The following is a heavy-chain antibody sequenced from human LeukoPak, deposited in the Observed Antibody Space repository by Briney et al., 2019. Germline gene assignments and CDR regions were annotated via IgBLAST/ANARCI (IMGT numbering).Heavy chain of an antibody. J-gene: IGHJ4*02. Sequence: ASVKVSCKVSGYTLTELSMHWVRQAPGKGLEWRGGFDPEDGETIYAQKFQGRVTMTEDTSSDTAYMELRSLRSEDTAVYYCATPLLGVLYFDGKYTFDYWGQGTLVTVSS. V-gene: IGHV1-24*01. D-gene: IGHD3-9*01. CDR1: GYTLTELS. CDR3: ATPLLGVLYFDGKYTFDY. CDR2: FDPEDGET.